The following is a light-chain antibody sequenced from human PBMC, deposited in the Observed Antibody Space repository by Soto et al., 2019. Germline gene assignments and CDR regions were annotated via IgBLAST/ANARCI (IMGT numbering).Light chain of an antibody. J-gene: IGKJ2*01. Sequence: DIRLTQSPSTLSASVGDRVTITCRASQSISDRLAWYQQKSGKAPRLLIYRASSLENGVPSRFSGSGSGTEFTLTISSLQPDDFATYYCLQYDVYSAITFGHGTKLDI. CDR2: RAS. CDR3: LQYDVYSAIT. V-gene: IGKV1-5*03. CDR1: QSISDR.